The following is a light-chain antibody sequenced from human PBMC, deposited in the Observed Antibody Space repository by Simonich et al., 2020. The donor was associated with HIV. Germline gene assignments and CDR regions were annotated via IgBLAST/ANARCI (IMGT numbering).Light chain of an antibody. V-gene: IGKV1-39*01. CDR3: QQSYSTPMYT. CDR2: AAS. CDR1: QSISDY. Sequence: DIQMTQSPSSLSASVGDRVTITCRASQSISDYLNWFQQKPGKAPKLLIFAASSLQSWVPSRFSGSGSGTDFTLTISSLQPEDFATYYCQQSYSTPMYTFGQGTKVEIK. J-gene: IGKJ2*01.